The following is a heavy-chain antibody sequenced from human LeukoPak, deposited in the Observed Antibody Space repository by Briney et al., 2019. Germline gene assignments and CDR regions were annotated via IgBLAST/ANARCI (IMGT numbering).Heavy chain of an antibody. Sequence: GGSLRLSCAASGFTFSDYYMSWIRQAPGKGLEWVSYISSSGSTIYYADSVKGRFTISRDNSKNTLYLQMNSLRAEDTAVYYCAKDYTIPRFDPWGQGTLVTVSS. CDR1: GFTFSDYY. V-gene: IGHV3-11*01. CDR2: ISSSGSTI. CDR3: AKDYTIPRFDP. D-gene: IGHD3-3*01. J-gene: IGHJ5*02.